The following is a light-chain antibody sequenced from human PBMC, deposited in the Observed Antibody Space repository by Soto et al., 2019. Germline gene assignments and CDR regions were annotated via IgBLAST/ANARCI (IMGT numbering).Light chain of an antibody. Sequence: QTVVTQEPSFSVSPGGTVTLTCVLSSGSVSTSYYPSWYHQTPGQAPRTLISNTNTRSSGVPDRFSGSILGNKAALTITGAQADDESDYYCVLYMGSGTWVFGGGTKVTVL. J-gene: IGLJ3*02. CDR3: VLYMGSGTWV. CDR2: NTN. V-gene: IGLV8-61*01. CDR1: SGSVSTSYY.